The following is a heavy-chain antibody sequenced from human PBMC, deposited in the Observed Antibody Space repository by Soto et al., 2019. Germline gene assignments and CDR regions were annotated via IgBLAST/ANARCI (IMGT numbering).Heavy chain of an antibody. V-gene: IGHV4-31*03. CDR1: GGSISSGGYY. CDR3: ARERVI. J-gene: IGHJ4*02. Sequence: QVQLQESGPGLVKPSQTLSLTCTVSGGSISSGGYYWSWIRQHPGKGLEWIGYIYYSGSTYYNPSLQSRVTISFYTSSYQLSMKLCSVTGSDTAVYYCARERVIWGQGTLVTVSS. D-gene: IGHD3-10*01. CDR2: IYYSGST.